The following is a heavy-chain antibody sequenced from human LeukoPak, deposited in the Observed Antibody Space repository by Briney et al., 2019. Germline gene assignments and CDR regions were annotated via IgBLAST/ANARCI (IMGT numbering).Heavy chain of an antibody. V-gene: IGHV3-21*01. J-gene: IGHJ4*02. D-gene: IGHD3-9*01. Sequence: GGSLRLSCAASGFTFSSYSMNWVRQAPGKGLEWVSSISSSSSYIYYADSVKGRFTISRDNAKNSLYLQMNSLRAEDTAVYYCARGTTYYDILTGKVPFDYWGQGTPVTVSS. CDR1: GFTFSSYS. CDR3: ARGTTYYDILTGKVPFDY. CDR2: ISSSSSYI.